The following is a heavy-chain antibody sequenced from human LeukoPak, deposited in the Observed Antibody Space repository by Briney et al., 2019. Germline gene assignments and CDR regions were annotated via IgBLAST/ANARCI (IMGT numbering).Heavy chain of an antibody. V-gene: IGHV1-2*06. CDR1: GYTLTDYD. J-gene: IGHJ4*02. Sequence: ASVKVSCKASGYTLTDYDINWVRQAPGEGLEWMGRISPSSGGTNYAQSFQGRVTMTRDTSINTAYLELSSLRSDDTAVYYCARDPTVRGYKHFVYWGQGTLVTVSS. CDR3: ARDPTVRGYKHFVY. D-gene: IGHD5-24*01. CDR2: ISPSSGGT.